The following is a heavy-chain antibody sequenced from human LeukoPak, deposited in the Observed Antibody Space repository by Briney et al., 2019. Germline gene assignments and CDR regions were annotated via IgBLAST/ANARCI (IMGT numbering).Heavy chain of an antibody. CDR2: ISHSGGST. CDR3: GKAYSSGWYYFDS. D-gene: IGHD6-19*01. Sequence: GRSLRLSCAASGFTFSSYAMSWVRQAPGKGLEWVSGISHSGGSTYYADSVKGRFTISRDNSKNTLYLQMNSLRAEDTAVYYCGKAYSSGWYYFDSWGQGTLVTVSS. J-gene: IGHJ4*02. CDR1: GFTFSSYA. V-gene: IGHV3-23*01.